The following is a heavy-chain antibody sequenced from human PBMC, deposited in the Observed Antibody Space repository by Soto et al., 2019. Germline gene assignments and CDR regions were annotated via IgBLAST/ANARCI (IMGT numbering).Heavy chain of an antibody. CDR3: VHASTGTYGTIFFGY. J-gene: IGHJ4*02. Sequence: SGPTLVNPTQTLTLTCTFSGFSLSSSAVGVGVGWIRQPPGKALEWLALIYWDDDKRYSPSLKSRLTITKDTSQNQVVLTMTNMDAVDTATYYCVHASTGTYGTIFFGYWGLGTLVTVSS. CDR2: IYWDDDK. CDR1: GFSLSSSAVGVG. D-gene: IGHD3-9*01. V-gene: IGHV2-5*02.